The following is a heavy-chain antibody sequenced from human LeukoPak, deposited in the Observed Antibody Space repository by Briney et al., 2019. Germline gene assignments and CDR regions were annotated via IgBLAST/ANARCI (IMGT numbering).Heavy chain of an antibody. Sequence: PGRSLRLSCAASGFIFSSYGMHWVRQAPGKGLEWVAVIWYDGSKRYYADSVKGRFTISRDNSKNTVYLQMNSLRAEDTAVYYCARDANWAHFDYWGQGTLVTVSS. CDR3: ARDANWAHFDY. J-gene: IGHJ4*02. D-gene: IGHD7-27*01. V-gene: IGHV3-33*01. CDR2: IWYDGSKR. CDR1: GFIFSSYG.